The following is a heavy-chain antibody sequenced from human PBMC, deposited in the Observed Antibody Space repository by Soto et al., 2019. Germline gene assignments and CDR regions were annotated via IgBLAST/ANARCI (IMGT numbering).Heavy chain of an antibody. D-gene: IGHD6-13*01. V-gene: IGHV4-59*08. J-gene: IGHJ4*02. CDR1: GDSTSSYY. Sequence: SETLSLTCTVSGDSTSSYYWSWIRQPPGKGLEWIGYIFYSGSTNYNPSLKSRLTMSVDTSNNQFSLKLNSVTAADTALYYCARHRSASSWFFYWGQGTLVTVSS. CDR3: ARHRSASSWFFY. CDR2: IFYSGST.